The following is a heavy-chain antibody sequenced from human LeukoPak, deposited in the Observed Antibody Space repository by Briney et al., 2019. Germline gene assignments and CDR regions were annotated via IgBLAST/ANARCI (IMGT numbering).Heavy chain of an antibody. D-gene: IGHD3-10*01. CDR1: GYNFLTSL. J-gene: IGHJ3*01. V-gene: IGHV5-51*01. Sequence: GESLKISCKGSGYNFLTSLIGWVRQMPGKSLEWMGNIYPTDSDTRFSPSFQGQGTNSVEKSITTAYLQWSSQKASDTAISFRALRSPSDDAYDFWGQGTMVTVSS. CDR3: ALRSPSDDAYDF. CDR2: IYPTDSDT.